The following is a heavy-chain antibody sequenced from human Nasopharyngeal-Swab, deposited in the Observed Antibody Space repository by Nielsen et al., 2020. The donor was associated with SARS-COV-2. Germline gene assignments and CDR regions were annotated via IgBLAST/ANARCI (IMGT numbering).Heavy chain of an antibody. CDR3: AKDDRMTTVTSFDY. CDR2: ISGSGGST. Sequence: GESLKISCAASGFTFSSYAMSWVRQAPGKGLEWVSAISGSGGSTYYADSVKGRFTISRDNSKNTLYLQMNSLRAEDTAVYYCAKDDRMTTVTSFDYWGQGTLATVSS. V-gene: IGHV3-23*01. J-gene: IGHJ4*02. CDR1: GFTFSSYA. D-gene: IGHD4-11*01.